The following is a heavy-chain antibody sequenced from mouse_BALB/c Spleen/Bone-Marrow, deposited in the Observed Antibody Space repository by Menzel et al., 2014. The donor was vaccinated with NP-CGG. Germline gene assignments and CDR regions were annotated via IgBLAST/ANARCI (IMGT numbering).Heavy chain of an antibody. CDR3: ARHSDYGYFDY. V-gene: IGHV5-12*02. J-gene: IGHJ2*01. Sequence: EVKLEESGGGLVQPGGSLKLSCATSGFTFSDYYMYWVRQTPEKRLEWVAYISNGGGSTYYPDPVKGRFTISRDNAKNTLYLQMSRLKSEDTAMYYCARHSDYGYFDYRGQGTTLTVPS. CDR2: ISNGGGST. D-gene: IGHD2-4*01. CDR1: GFTFSDYY.